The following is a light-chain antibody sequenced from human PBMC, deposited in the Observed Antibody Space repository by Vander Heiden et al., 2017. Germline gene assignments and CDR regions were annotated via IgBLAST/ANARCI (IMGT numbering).Light chain of an antibody. Sequence: IVLTQSQGTLSLTPGERATLSCRASQSSSSIYLAWYQQKPGQAPRLLIYGASSRATGIPDRFSGSGSGTDFTLTISRLEPEDFAVYYCQQYKTFGGGTKVEIK. CDR1: QSSSSIY. CDR2: GAS. J-gene: IGKJ4*01. CDR3: QQYKT. V-gene: IGKV3-20*01.